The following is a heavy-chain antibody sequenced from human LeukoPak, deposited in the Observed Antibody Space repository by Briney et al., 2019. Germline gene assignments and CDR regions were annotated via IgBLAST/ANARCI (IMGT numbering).Heavy chain of an antibody. CDR3: ARGVLRFLEWLPFDY. CDR1: GGSISSSSCY. J-gene: IGHJ4*02. Sequence: SETLSLTCTVSGGSISSSSCYWGWLRQPPGKGLEWIGSIYYSGSTYYNPSLKSRVTISVDTSKNQFSLKLSSVTAADTAVYYCARGVLRFLEWLPFDYWGQGTLVTVSS. CDR2: IYYSGST. D-gene: IGHD3-3*01. V-gene: IGHV4-39*07.